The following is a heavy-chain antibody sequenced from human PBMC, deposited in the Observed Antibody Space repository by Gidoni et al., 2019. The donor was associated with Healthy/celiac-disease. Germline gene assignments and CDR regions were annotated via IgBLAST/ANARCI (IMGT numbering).Heavy chain of an antibody. Sequence: QVQLQESGPGLVKPSQTLSLTFTFSGGSISSGGYYWSWIRQHPGKGLEWIGYIYYSGSTYYNPSLKSRVTISVDTSKNQFSLKLSSVTAADTAVYYCARGGTSSADTPVLDYWGQGTLVTVSS. D-gene: IGHD3-22*01. CDR3: ARGGTSSADTPVLDY. CDR1: GGSISSGGYY. J-gene: IGHJ4*02. CDR2: IYYSGST. V-gene: IGHV4-31*03.